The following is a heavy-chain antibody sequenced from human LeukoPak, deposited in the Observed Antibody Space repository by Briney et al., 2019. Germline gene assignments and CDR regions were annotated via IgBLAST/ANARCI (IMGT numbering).Heavy chain of an antibody. CDR3: AKNYYDSSGYYPPDY. Sequence: PGGSLRLSCAASGFTFSAFGMHWVRQAPGQGLEWVAFIHYDGRDKYYADSVKGRFTISRDNAKNSLYLQMNSLRAEDTAVYFCAKNYYDSSGYYPPDYWGQGTLVTVSS. D-gene: IGHD3-22*01. J-gene: IGHJ4*02. V-gene: IGHV3-30*02. CDR1: GFTFSAFG. CDR2: IHYDGRDK.